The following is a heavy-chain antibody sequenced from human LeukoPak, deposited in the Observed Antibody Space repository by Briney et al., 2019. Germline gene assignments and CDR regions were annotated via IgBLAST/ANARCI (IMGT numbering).Heavy chain of an antibody. D-gene: IGHD1-26*01. V-gene: IGHV4-61*08. Sequence: SETLSLTCTVSGVSVGSAGYYWSWIRQPPGGGLEWIGYIYYISNTNYNPSLKSRVTISLNPSGNQFFLKLNSVTAADTAMYYCARTQSQSGSYRYYFGYWGQGTLVTVSS. CDR1: GVSVGSAGYY. CDR3: ARTQSQSGSYRYYFGY. J-gene: IGHJ4*02. CDR2: IYYISNT.